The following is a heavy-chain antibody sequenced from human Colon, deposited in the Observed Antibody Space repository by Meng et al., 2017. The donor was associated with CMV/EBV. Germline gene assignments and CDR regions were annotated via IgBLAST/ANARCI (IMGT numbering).Heavy chain of an antibody. CDR2: ISSSSSYI. Sequence: GGSLRLSCAASGFTFSSFAMTWVRQAPGKGLEWVSSISSSSSYIYYADSVKGRFTISRDDAKNSLYLQVNSLRDEDTAVYYCGRDSWSSGWYTNFWGQGTLVTVSS. CDR3: GRDSWSSGWYTNF. D-gene: IGHD6-19*01. CDR1: GFTFSSFA. J-gene: IGHJ4*02. V-gene: IGHV3-21*04.